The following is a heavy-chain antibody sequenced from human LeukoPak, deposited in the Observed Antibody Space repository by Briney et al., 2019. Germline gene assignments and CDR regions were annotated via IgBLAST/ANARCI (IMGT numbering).Heavy chain of an antibody. CDR2: IYYSGST. Sequence: SETLSLTCTVSGGSISSSSYYWGWIRQPPGKGLEWIGSIYYSGSTYYNPSLKSRVTISVDTSKNQFSLKLSSVTAADTAVYYCARDRHIVVVIAIRDAFDIWGQGTMVTVSS. D-gene: IGHD2-21*01. CDR1: GGSISSSSYY. V-gene: IGHV4-39*07. J-gene: IGHJ3*02. CDR3: ARDRHIVVVIAIRDAFDI.